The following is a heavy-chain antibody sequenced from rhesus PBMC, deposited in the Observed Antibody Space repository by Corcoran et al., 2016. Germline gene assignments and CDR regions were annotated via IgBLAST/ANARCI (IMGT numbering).Heavy chain of an antibody. D-gene: IGHD4-29*01. J-gene: IGHJ4*01. V-gene: IGHV3-100*02. Sequence: DVQLVESGGGLVKPGGSLRLSCVAYGFPFSSYEMHWVRQAPGKGLEWVSVISGSGGTIYYADSVKGRFTISRDNAKNSLFLQMNSLRAEDTAVYYCISRTTVPFDYWGQGVLVTVSS. CDR2: ISGSGGTI. CDR1: GFPFSSYE. CDR3: ISRTTVPFDY.